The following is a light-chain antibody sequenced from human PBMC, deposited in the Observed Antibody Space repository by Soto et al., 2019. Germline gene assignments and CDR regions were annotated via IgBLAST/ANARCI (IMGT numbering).Light chain of an antibody. V-gene: IGKV3-15*01. CDR2: GVS. J-gene: IGKJ5*01. Sequence: ILLTQSPATLSVCPGESVTLSCRASQLFSSNLAWYQHKPGRAPRLLIYGVSTRDTGVPDRFSGSASGTEFTLTISSLQSEDFAVYYCQQYNNWPRTFGQGTRLEIK. CDR3: QQYNNWPRT. CDR1: QLFSSN.